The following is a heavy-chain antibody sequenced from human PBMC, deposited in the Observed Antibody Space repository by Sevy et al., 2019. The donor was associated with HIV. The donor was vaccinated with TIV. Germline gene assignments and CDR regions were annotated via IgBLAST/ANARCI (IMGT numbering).Heavy chain of an antibody. Sequence: GGSLRLSCAASGFNFRTYSMNWVRQAPGKGLEWLSSISDDSRYIYYSDSVKGRFTISRANAKNCLFLQMNNLRVEDTALYYCARDFTIFGVVSGIDYWGQGNLVTVSS. CDR2: ISDDSRYI. CDR3: ARDFTIFGVVSGIDY. V-gene: IGHV3-21*04. J-gene: IGHJ4*02. D-gene: IGHD3-3*01. CDR1: GFNFRTYS.